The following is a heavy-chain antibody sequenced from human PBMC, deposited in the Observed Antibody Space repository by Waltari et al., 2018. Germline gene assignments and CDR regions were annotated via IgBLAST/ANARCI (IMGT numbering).Heavy chain of an antibody. CDR2: IINNGDSS. V-gene: IGHV3-23*01. CDR1: GFTFSNYA. Sequence: EVHLLESGGGLIRPGGSLRLSCAASGFTFSNYAMSWVRQAPGKGVDGVSGIINNGDSSFSADSVKGRFTISRDNSKNTLYLQMENLRGEDTAVYYCARDECTGGDCYSHFHYWGQGTLVTVSS. J-gene: IGHJ4*02. CDR3: ARDECTGGDCYSHFHY. D-gene: IGHD2-21*02.